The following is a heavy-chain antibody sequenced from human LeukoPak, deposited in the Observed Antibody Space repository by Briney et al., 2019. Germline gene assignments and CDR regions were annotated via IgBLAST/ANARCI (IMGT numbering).Heavy chain of an antibody. J-gene: IGHJ4*02. Sequence: GGSLSLSCAASGFTFSNYGMHWVRQAPGKGLEWVAAIWYDGSNKYYGDSVKGRFTISRDNSKNTLYLQMNSLRAEDTAAYYCARAGYGDPHFDFWGQGTLVTVSS. CDR2: IWYDGSNK. V-gene: IGHV3-33*01. CDR3: ARAGYGDPHFDF. CDR1: GFTFSNYG. D-gene: IGHD4-17*01.